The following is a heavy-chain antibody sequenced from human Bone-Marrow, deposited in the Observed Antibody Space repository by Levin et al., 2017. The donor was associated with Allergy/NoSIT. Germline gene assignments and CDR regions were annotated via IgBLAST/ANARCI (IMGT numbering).Heavy chain of an antibody. V-gene: IGHV3-21*06. Sequence: GGSLRLSCAASTFLFSDYTMNWVRQAPGKGLEWVASISRRSSYIYYADSVKGRFTISRDNAKNSVSLQMNSLRAEDTAVYYCARGLKILTTGSLYHNAMVAWGQGTTVSVSS. J-gene: IGHJ6*02. CDR3: ARGLKILTTGSLYHNAMVA. CDR1: TFLFSDYT. CDR2: ISRRSSYI. D-gene: IGHD3-9*01.